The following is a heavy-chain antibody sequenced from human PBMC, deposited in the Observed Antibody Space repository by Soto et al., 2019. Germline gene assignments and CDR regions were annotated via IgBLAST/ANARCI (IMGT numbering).Heavy chain of an antibody. J-gene: IGHJ4*02. CDR2: IIPIFGTA. CDR1: GGTFSSYA. Sequence: SVRVSCKASGGTFSSYAISWVRQAPGQGLEWMGGIIPIFGTANYAQKFQGRVTITADGSTSTAYMELSSLRSEDTAVYYCARGGYYDSSGYYPFDYWGQGTLVTVSS. D-gene: IGHD3-22*01. CDR3: ARGGYYDSSGYYPFDY. V-gene: IGHV1-69*13.